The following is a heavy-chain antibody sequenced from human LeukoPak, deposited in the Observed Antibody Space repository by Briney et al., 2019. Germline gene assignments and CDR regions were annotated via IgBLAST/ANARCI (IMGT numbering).Heavy chain of an antibody. V-gene: IGHV4-59*01. Sequence: SETLSLTCTVSGDSISSYYWSWIRQPPGKGLEWIGYIYYSGSTNYNPSPKSRVTMSVDTSKNQFSLKLSSVTAADTAIYYCARFTLISVAGGIDYWGQGTLVTVSS. D-gene: IGHD6-19*01. CDR3: ARFTLISVAGGIDY. J-gene: IGHJ4*02. CDR2: IYYSGST. CDR1: GDSISSYY.